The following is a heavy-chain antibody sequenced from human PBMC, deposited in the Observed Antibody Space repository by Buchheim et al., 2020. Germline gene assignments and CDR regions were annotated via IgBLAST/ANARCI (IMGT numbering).Heavy chain of an antibody. Sequence: EVQLLESGGGLVQPGGSLRLSCAASGLTFSSSAMNWVRQAPGKGLEWVSSISGGGDYTYYADSVMGRFTISRDNSESTRFLQMNSLRAEDTAVYYCTKKLLSGSYPFDNWGQGTL. V-gene: IGHV3-23*01. J-gene: IGHJ4*02. D-gene: IGHD3-22*01. CDR2: ISGGGDYT. CDR1: GLTFSSSA. CDR3: TKKLLSGSYPFDN.